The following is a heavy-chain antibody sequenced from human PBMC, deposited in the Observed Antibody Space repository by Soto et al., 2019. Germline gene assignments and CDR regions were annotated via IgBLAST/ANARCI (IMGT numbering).Heavy chain of an antibody. CDR2: IWYDGSNK. CDR3: ARDTIVVVPAAIFDY. J-gene: IGHJ4*02. CDR1: GFTFSSYG. Sequence: QVQLVESGGGVVQPGRSLRLSCAASGFTFSSYGRHWVRQAPGKGLEWVAVIWYDGSNKYYADSVKGRFTISRDNSKNTLYLQMNSLRAEDTAVYYSARDTIVVVPAAIFDYWGQGTLVTVSS. V-gene: IGHV3-33*01. D-gene: IGHD2-2*01.